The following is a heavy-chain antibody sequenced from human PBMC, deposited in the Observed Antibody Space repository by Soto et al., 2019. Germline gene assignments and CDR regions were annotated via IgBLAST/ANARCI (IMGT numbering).Heavy chain of an antibody. Sequence: GGSLRLSWATSGFTFSDYYMSWIRQAPGKGLEFVSYISPKGTYRTYADSVKGRFTISRDNAKNSLYLQVNSLRAEDTAVYYCSRGGGGGLFDLWGQGTLVTVSS. CDR3: SRGGGGGLFDL. V-gene: IGHV3-11*06. J-gene: IGHJ5*02. D-gene: IGHD2-21*01. CDR2: ISPKGTYR. CDR1: GFTFSDYY.